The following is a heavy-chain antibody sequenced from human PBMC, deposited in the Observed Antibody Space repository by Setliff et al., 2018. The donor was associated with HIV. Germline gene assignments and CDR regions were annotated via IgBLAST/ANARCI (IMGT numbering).Heavy chain of an antibody. CDR1: GGSFNDYW. CDR2: INHNGNS. V-gene: IGHV4-34*01. D-gene: IGHD7-27*01. CDR3: ARGNWGMLGY. J-gene: IGHJ4*02. Sequence: SQTLSLTCAVYGGSFNDYWWTWIRQPPGEGLEWIAEINHNGNSNYNSSLKSRVTISVDTSKNQFSLELRSVTAADTAVYFCARGNWGMLGYWGQGTLVTVSS.